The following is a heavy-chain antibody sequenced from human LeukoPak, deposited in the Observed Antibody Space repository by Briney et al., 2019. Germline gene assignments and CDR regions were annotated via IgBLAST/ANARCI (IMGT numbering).Heavy chain of an antibody. V-gene: IGHV3-33*07. CDR2: IWYDGSNK. D-gene: IGHD3-22*01. Sequence: GGSLRLSCAASGFTFSRFGMNWVRQAPGKGLEWVAVIWYDGSNKYYADSVKGRFTISRDNSKNTLYLQMNSLRAEDTAVYYCAASHYYDSSGPDYWGQGTLVTVSP. CDR3: AASHYYDSSGPDY. CDR1: GFTFSRFG. J-gene: IGHJ4*02.